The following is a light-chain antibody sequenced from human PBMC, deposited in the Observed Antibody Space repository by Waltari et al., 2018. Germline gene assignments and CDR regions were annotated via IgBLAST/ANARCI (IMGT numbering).Light chain of an antibody. CDR2: AAS. Sequence: DIQLTQSPSSLSASVGDRVTVTCRSSQSISTYLSWYQHKPGKAPKFLIFAASSLHTGVPLRFSASGSGTEFTLTITNLQPEDLATYYCQQSYSTLRTFGQGTKVEL. J-gene: IGKJ1*01. V-gene: IGKV1-39*01. CDR3: QQSYSTLRT. CDR1: QSISTY.